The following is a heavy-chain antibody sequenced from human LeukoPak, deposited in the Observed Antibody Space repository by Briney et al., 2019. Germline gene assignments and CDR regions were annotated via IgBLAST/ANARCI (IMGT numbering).Heavy chain of an antibody. V-gene: IGHV1-18*01. CDR3: AREKLWFGEFPFDN. CDR1: GYTFTDYL. Sequence: GASVKVSCKASGYTFTDYLINWVRQAPGQGLAWVGSISTKNGYTKLAQKFQGRVAMTKDTSANTIYMDLKSLTFDDTAVYYCAREKLWFGEFPFDNWGQGTLVSVSS. D-gene: IGHD3-10*01. J-gene: IGHJ4*02. CDR2: ISTKNGYT.